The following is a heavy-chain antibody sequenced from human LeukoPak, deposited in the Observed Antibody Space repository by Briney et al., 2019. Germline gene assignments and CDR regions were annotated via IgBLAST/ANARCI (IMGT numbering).Heavy chain of an antibody. D-gene: IGHD3-22*01. CDR1: GFTFSSYS. J-gene: IGHJ5*02. CDR3: AKVGITMIVVATPNH. CDR2: ISSSSSYI. V-gene: IGHV3-21*04. Sequence: GGSLRLSCAASGFTFSSYSMNWVRQAPGKGLEWVSSISSSSSYIYYADSVKGRFTISRDNSKNTLYLQVNSLRAEDTAVYYCAKVGITMIVVATPNHWGQGTLVTVSS.